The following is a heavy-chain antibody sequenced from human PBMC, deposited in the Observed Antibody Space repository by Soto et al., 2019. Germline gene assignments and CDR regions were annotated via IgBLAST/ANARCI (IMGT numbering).Heavy chain of an antibody. V-gene: IGHV4-34*02. J-gene: IGHJ4*02. CDR3: ARVYCSSTSCHHYFDY. Sequence: QVQLQQWGAGLLRPSETLSLTCAVYGGSFSGYFWSWIRQPPGKGLEWIGEINESGNTNYNPSLKSRVTISVDTSKNQLSLDLSSVTAADTAVYFCARVYCSSTSCHHYFDYWGQGTLVSVSS. D-gene: IGHD2-2*01. CDR2: INESGNT. CDR1: GGSFSGYF.